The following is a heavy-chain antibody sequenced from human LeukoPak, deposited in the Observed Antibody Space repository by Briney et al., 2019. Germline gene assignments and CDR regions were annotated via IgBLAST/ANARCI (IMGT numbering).Heavy chain of an antibody. V-gene: IGHV4-34*01. CDR1: GGSFSRYY. CDR2: IDHRGDT. D-gene: IGHD5-24*01. Sequence: SETLSLTCAVYGGSFSRYYWSWIRQSPGRGLEWIAEIDHRGDTNYNPSVKSRVTISVDTSKNQFSLKVRSLSAADTAVHYCARGATISETGYFDFWGQGTLVTVSS. J-gene: IGHJ4*03. CDR3: ARGATISETGYFDF.